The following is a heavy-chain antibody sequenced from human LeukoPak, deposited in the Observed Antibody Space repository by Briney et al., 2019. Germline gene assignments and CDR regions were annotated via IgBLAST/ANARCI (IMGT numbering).Heavy chain of an antibody. J-gene: IGHJ5*02. Sequence: SETLSLTCTVSGGSISSSGYYWVWIRQPPGKGLEWIGSISYSGSTYYNPSLKSRVTISVDTSKNQFSLKVTSVTPADTAIYYCARYSTSVGWFDPWGQGTLVTVSS. CDR2: ISYSGST. CDR1: GGSISSSGYY. D-gene: IGHD6-6*01. CDR3: ARYSTSVGWFDP. V-gene: IGHV4-39*01.